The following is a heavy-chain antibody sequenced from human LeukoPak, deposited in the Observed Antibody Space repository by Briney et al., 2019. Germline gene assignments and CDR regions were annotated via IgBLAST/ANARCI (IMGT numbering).Heavy chain of an antibody. Sequence: GASVKVSCKASGYTFTGSYMHWVRQAPGQGFEWIGWISPASGATKYAQNFQGRVTLTTDTSITTAYMELSSLTSDDTASYYCANEYGGWGQGTPVTVSS. V-gene: IGHV1-2*02. CDR2: ISPASGAT. D-gene: IGHD2/OR15-2a*01. CDR1: GYTFTGSY. J-gene: IGHJ4*02. CDR3: ANEYGG.